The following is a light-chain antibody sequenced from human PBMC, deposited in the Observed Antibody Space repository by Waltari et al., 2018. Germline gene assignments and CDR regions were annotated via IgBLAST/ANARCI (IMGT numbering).Light chain of an antibody. CDR2: GAS. CDR3: QQYDISPLT. J-gene: IGKJ4*01. CDR1: QTVRTTY. Sequence: EIVLTQSPGTLSLSPGERATLSCRASQTVRTTYLAWYQQKPGQAPTLLIYGASSRATGSPDRFSGSGSGTDFSLTISSLEPEDFAVYYCQQYDISPLTFGGGTKVEIK. V-gene: IGKV3-20*01.